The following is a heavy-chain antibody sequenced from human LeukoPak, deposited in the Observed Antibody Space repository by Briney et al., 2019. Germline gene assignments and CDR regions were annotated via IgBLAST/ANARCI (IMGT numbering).Heavy chain of an antibody. Sequence: SCKASGYTFTSYGISWVRQAPGQGLEWVAVISYDGSNKYYADSVKGRFTISRDNSKNTLYLQMNSLRAEDTAVYYCAKDPLRYDSSGFYGMDVWGQGTTVTVSS. CDR2: ISYDGSNK. CDR1: GYTFTSYG. V-gene: IGHV3-30*18. J-gene: IGHJ6*02. CDR3: AKDPLRYDSSGFYGMDV. D-gene: IGHD3-22*01.